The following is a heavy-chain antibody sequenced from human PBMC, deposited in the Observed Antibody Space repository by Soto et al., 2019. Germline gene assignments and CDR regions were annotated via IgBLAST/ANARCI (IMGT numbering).Heavy chain of an antibody. V-gene: IGHV4-34*01. CDR3: ARGHIVSSNFYFMEV. Sequence: SETLSLTCAVYGGAFSGYYWTWVRQTPGKGLEWIGEKEHGGSTTYNPSLQSRASISLDLVRKQVSLQLTSVTAADSATYYCARGHIVSSNFYFMEVWGKGTTVTVSS. J-gene: IGHJ6*03. D-gene: IGHD3-16*02. CDR2: KEHGGST. CDR1: GGAFSGYY.